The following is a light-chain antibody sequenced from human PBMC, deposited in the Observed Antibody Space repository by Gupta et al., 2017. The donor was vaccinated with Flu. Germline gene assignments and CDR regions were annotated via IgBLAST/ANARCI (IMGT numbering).Light chain of an antibody. CDR2: QAS. CDR3: QQYSIYPQP. J-gene: IGKJ1*01. V-gene: IGKV1-5*03. CDR1: QSINDW. Sequence: DIQMTQSPSTLSAYVGDRVTINCRASQSINDWLAWYQQKPGKAPKLLIYQASNLESWVPSRFSGSGSGTEFALTISSLQPDDFATYYCQQYSIYPQPFGQGTRVEVK.